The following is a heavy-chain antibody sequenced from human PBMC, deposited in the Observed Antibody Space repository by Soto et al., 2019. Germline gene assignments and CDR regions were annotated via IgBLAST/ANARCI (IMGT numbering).Heavy chain of an antibody. Sequence: QVQLQESGPGLVKPSGTLSLTCAVSGGSIISSNWWGWVRQIPEKGLEWIGVIYPSGSTKYNPPLRIRASITVDKSNRQFSLRVTYVTAADTAIYCCARVFSVCHYFDQWGQGTLVAVSS. J-gene: IGHJ4*02. D-gene: IGHD1-26*01. CDR1: GGSIISSNW. CDR2: IYPSGST. V-gene: IGHV4-4*01. CDR3: ARVFSVCHYFDQ.